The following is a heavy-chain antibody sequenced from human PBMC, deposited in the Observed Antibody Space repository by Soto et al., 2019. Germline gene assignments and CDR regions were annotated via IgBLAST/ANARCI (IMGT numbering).Heavy chain of an antibody. Sequence: ASVKVSCKASGYIFATYIIHWVGQAPGQRLEWMGWINAGNGNTKYSQKFQGRVTMTRDTSASTAYMELSSLTSEDTAVYYCARDFLVAAGVNWFDPWGQGTLVTVSS. CDR2: INAGNGNT. D-gene: IGHD6-13*01. J-gene: IGHJ5*02. CDR3: ARDFLVAAGVNWFDP. V-gene: IGHV1-3*01. CDR1: GYIFATYI.